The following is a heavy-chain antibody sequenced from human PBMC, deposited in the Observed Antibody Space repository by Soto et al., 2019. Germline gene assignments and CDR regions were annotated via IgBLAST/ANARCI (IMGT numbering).Heavy chain of an antibody. CDR2: IYYSGST. J-gene: IGHJ5*02. CDR3: ARVGSGSYYDFNWFDP. V-gene: IGHV4-59*01. CDR1: GGSISAYY. D-gene: IGHD1-26*01. Sequence: SETLSLTXTFSGGSISAYYWSWIRQPPGKGLEWIGHIYYSGSTNYSPSLKSRVTISIDTSKRQFSLKLRSVTAADTAVYYCARVGSGSYYDFNWFDPWGQGKVVTVPQ.